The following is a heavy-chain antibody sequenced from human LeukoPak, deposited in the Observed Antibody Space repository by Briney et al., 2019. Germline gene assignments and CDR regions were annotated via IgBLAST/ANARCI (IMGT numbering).Heavy chain of an antibody. J-gene: IGHJ3*02. CDR1: GFTFSSYS. CDR3: AREGQTKRYCSSTSCRGNALDI. D-gene: IGHD2-2*01. Sequence: PGGSLRLSCAASGFTFSSYSMNWVRQAPGKGLEWVSSISSSSSYIYYADSVKGRFTISRDNAKNSLYLQMNSLRAEDTAVYYCAREGQTKRYCSSTSCRGNALDIWGQGTMVTVSS. CDR2: ISSSSSYI. V-gene: IGHV3-21*01.